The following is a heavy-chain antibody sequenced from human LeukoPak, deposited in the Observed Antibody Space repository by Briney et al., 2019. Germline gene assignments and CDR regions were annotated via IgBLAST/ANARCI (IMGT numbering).Heavy chain of an antibody. CDR3: ARSEGMWEQLVTDY. CDR2: ISAYNGKT. CDR1: GYSFTSYG. J-gene: IGHJ4*02. V-gene: IGHV1-18*01. Sequence: GASVKVSCKASGYSFTSYGISWVRQAPGQGLEWMGWISAYNGKTNYAQKVQDRVTMTTDSSTTTAYMELRSLRSDDTAVYYCARSEGMWEQLVTDYWGQGTLVTVSS. D-gene: IGHD1-26*01.